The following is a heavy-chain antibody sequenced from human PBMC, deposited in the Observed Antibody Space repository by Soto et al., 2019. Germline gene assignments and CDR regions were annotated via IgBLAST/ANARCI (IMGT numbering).Heavy chain of an antibody. J-gene: IGHJ6*03. CDR3: ARAKSYCSGGSCLPRFYYYYYYMDV. CDR1: GFTFSSYS. Sequence: AGGSLRLSCAASGFTFSSYSMNWVRQAPGKGLEWVAVIRYDGSYKYYADSVKGRFTISRDNSKNTLYLQMNSLRAEDTAVYYCARAKSYCSGGSCLPRFYYYYYYMDVWGKGTTVTVSS. D-gene: IGHD2-15*01. CDR2: IRYDGSYK. V-gene: IGHV3-33*08.